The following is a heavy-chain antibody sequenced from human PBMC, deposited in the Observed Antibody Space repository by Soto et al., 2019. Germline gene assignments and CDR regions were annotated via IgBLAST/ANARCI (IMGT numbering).Heavy chain of an antibody. V-gene: IGHV4-34*01. CDR3: ARSGGRYQNWFDP. D-gene: IGHD2-15*01. J-gene: IGHJ5*02. Sequence: NPSETLSLTCAVYGGSFSGYSWSWIRQPPGKGLEWIGEINHSGSTNYNPSLKSRVTISVDTSKNQFSLKLSSVTAADTAVYYCARSGGRYQNWFDPWGQGTLVTVSS. CDR2: INHSGST. CDR1: GGSFSGYS.